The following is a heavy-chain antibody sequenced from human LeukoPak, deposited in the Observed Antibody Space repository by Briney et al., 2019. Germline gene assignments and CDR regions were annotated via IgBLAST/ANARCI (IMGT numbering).Heavy chain of an antibody. D-gene: IGHD3-9*01. Sequence: SETLSLTCTVSGGSFTPYYWSWIRKPPGKGLEWIGHISYSGSTNYNPSLKCRVTVSIDTPKNQVSLKLSSMTAADTAVYYCARGFDGPNAFDIWGQGTMVTVSS. CDR2: ISYSGST. CDR3: ARGFDGPNAFDI. V-gene: IGHV4-59*01. CDR1: GGSFTPYY. J-gene: IGHJ3*02.